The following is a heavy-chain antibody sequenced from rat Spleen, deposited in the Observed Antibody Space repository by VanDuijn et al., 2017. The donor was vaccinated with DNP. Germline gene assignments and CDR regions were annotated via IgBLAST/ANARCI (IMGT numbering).Heavy chain of an antibody. V-gene: IGHV1-43*01. Sequence: QVQLQQSGAELAKPGSSVKISCKASGYTFTTYYISWIKQTTGQGLEYIGYINTGSGGTNYNEKFKGKASLTVDKSSSTAFMQLSSLTPDDSAVFYCARVGGLSVSYAMDAWGPGTSVTVSS. CDR3: ARVGGLSVSYAMDA. D-gene: IGHD1-11*01. CDR1: GYTFTTYY. J-gene: IGHJ4*01. CDR2: INTGSGGT.